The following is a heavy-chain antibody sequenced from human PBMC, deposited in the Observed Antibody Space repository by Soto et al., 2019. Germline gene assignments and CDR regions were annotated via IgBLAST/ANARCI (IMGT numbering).Heavy chain of an antibody. Sequence: SETLSLTCTVSGGSISSSSYYWGWIRQPPGKGLEWIGSIYYSGSTYYNPSLKSRVTISVDTSKNQFSLKLSSVTAADTAVYYCARRASRGSGDWGYWGQGTLVTVSS. CDR2: IYYSGST. D-gene: IGHD3-10*01. V-gene: IGHV4-39*01. J-gene: IGHJ4*02. CDR1: GGSISSSSYY. CDR3: ARRASRGSGDWGY.